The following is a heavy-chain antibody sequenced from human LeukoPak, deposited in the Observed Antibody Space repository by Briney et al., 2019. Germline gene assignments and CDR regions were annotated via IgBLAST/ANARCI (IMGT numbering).Heavy chain of an antibody. CDR3: ARGGRLGYCSGGSCYSVGWFDP. D-gene: IGHD2-15*01. V-gene: IGHV1-18*01. J-gene: IGHJ5*02. Sequence: ASVKVSCKASGYTFTSYGISWVRQAPGQGLEWMGWISAYNGSTNYAQKLQGRVTMTTDTSTSTAYMELRSLRSDDTAVYYCARGGRLGYCSGGSCYSVGWFDPWGQGTLVTVSS. CDR1: GYTFTSYG. CDR2: ISAYNGST.